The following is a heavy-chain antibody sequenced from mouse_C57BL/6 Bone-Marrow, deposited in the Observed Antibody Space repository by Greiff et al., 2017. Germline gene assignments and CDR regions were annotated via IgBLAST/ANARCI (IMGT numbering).Heavy chain of an antibody. J-gene: IGHJ3*01. Sequence: EVKLMESGGGLVKPGGSLKLSCAASGFTFSSYAMSWVRQTPEKRLEWVATISDGGSYTYYPDNVKGRFTISRDNAKNNLYLQMSHLKSEDTAMYYCARNCAAWFAYWGQGTLVTVSA. V-gene: IGHV5-4*03. CDR2: ISDGGSYT. D-gene: IGHD4-1*01. CDR1: GFTFSSYA. CDR3: ARNCAAWFAY.